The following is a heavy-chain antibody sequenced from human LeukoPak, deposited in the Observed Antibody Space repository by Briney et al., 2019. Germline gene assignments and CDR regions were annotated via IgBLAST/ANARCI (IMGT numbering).Heavy chain of an antibody. V-gene: IGHV1-2*02. Sequence: ASVKVSCKASGGTFSSYAISWVRQAPGQGLEWMGWINPNSGGTNYAQKFQGRVTMTRDTSISTAYMELSRLRSDDTAVYYCARAPYGSGTMDVWGKGTTVTVSS. CDR3: ARAPYGSGTMDV. CDR2: INPNSGGT. D-gene: IGHD3-10*01. CDR1: GGTFSSYA. J-gene: IGHJ6*03.